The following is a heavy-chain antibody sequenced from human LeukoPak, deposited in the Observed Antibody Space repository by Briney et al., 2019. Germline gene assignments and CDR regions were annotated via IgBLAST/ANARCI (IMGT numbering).Heavy chain of an antibody. J-gene: IGHJ6*02. CDR2: FDPEDGET. CDR1: GYTLTELS. D-gene: IGHD5-12*01. Sequence: ASVKVSCKVSGYTLTELSMHWVRQAPGKGLEWMGGFDPEDGETIYAQKFQGRVTMTEDTSTDTAYMELSSLRSEDTAVYYCARARVATIVDNYYYYGMDVWGQGTTVTVSS. V-gene: IGHV1-24*01. CDR3: ARARVATIVDNYYYYGMDV.